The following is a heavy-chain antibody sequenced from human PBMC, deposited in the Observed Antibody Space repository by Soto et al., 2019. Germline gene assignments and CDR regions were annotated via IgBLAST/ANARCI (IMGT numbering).Heavy chain of an antibody. D-gene: IGHD3-10*01. V-gene: IGHV3-48*03. CDR2: ITSSGGTI. CDR3: AREGSVSSNDYYAYYYGMDV. J-gene: IGHJ6*02. CDR1: GFTFSNFD. Sequence: EVQLVESGGGLVQPGGSLRLSCAASGFTFSNFDMNWVRQAPGKGPEWLSHITSSGGTIYYADSVKGRFTISRDNAKNSLYLQMNSLRGEDTAVYYCAREGSVSSNDYYAYYYGMDVWGQGTTVTVSS.